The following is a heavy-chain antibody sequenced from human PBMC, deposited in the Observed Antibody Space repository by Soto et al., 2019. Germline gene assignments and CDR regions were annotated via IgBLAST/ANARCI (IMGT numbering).Heavy chain of an antibody. CDR1: GGSISSFD. D-gene: IGHD5-12*01. Sequence: LETLRVTCSVSGGSISSFDWSWILKPPEKGLEWIGYIYYSGSTNYSPSLKSRVTISVDTSKNQFSLKLSSVTAADTAVYYCARHAGLDIVATIYFGYWGQGTLGTGSS. CDR2: IYYSGST. CDR3: ARHAGLDIVATIYFGY. V-gene: IGHV4-59*08. J-gene: IGHJ4*02.